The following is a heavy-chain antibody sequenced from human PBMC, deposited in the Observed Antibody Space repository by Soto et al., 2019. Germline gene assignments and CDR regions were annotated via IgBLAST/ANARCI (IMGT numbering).Heavy chain of an antibody. D-gene: IGHD2-15*01. CDR1: DGSISSNTW. CDR2: IYHGGYT. Sequence: QVQLQESGPGLVEPSGTLSLTCVVSDGSISSNTWWSWVRQPPGKGLEWIGEIYHGGYTNYDPSLKSRVTISLDKSKNQFSLTLSSVTAADTAVYFCARTPEIYCSGGSCHPSGYFQYWGQGTLVTVSS. V-gene: IGHV4-4*02. CDR3: ARTPEIYCSGGSCHPSGYFQY. J-gene: IGHJ1*01.